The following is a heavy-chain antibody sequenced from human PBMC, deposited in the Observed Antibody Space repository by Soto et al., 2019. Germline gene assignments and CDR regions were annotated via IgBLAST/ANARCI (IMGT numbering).Heavy chain of an antibody. CDR1: GYSFTSYW. CDR3: ASRYSSGPVSMDV. J-gene: IGHJ6*02. V-gene: IGHV5-10-1*01. CDR2: IDPSDSYT. D-gene: IGHD6-19*01. Sequence: GESLKISCKGSGYSFTSYWISWVRQMPGKGLEWMGRIDPSDSYTNYSPSFQGHVTISADKSISTAYQQWSSLKASDTAMYYCASRYSSGPVSMDVWGQGTTVTVSS.